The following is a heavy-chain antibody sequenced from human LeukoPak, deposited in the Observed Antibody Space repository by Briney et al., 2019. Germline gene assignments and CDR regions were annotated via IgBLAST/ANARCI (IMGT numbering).Heavy chain of an antibody. CDR3: ARSERSGIYFDY. CDR2: ITHSGNT. Sequence: PSETLSLTCAVSGGSFSAYYWSWIRQPPGKGLEWIVEITHSGNTNYNPSLKSRVTISVDTSRNQFSLKASSVTAADTAVYYCARSERSGIYFDYWGQGTLVTVSS. V-gene: IGHV4-34*01. J-gene: IGHJ4*02. CDR1: GGSFSAYY. D-gene: IGHD6-13*01.